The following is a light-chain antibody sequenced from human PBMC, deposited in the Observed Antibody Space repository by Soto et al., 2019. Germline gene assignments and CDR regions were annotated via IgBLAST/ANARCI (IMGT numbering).Light chain of an antibody. Sequence: EIVLTQSPATLSLSPGERATLSCRASQSIGLAIAWYQHKPGQAPRLLIYGASSRATGIPDRFSGSGSGTDFTLTISRLEPEDFAVYYCQQYGSSPWTFGQGTKVEIK. V-gene: IGKV3-20*01. CDR3: QQYGSSPWT. J-gene: IGKJ1*01. CDR1: QSIGLA. CDR2: GAS.